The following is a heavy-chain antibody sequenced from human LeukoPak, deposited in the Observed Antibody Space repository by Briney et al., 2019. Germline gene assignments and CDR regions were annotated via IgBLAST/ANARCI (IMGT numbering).Heavy chain of an antibody. J-gene: IGHJ4*02. CDR2: IYTSGST. CDR1: GGSISSGSHY. V-gene: IGHV4-61*02. Sequence: PSQTLSLTCTVSGGSISSGSHYWNWIRQPAGKGLEWIGRIYTSGSTNYNPSLKSRVTISVDTSKNQFSLKLNSVTAADAAVYYCARVARSMYSRSEDCWGQGTLVTVSS. CDR3: ARVARSMYSRSEDC. D-gene: IGHD6-13*01.